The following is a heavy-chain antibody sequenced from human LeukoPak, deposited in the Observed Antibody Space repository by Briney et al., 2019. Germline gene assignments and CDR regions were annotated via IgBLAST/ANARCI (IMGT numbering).Heavy chain of an antibody. CDR2: INPNSGGT. Sequence: ASVKVSCKASGYTFTGYYMHWVRQAPGQGLEWRGWINPNSGGTNYAQKFQGRVTMTRDTSISTAYMELSRLRSDDTAVYYCARARNRDYYYYYMDVWGKGTTVTVSS. CDR1: GYTFTGYY. V-gene: IGHV1-2*02. CDR3: ARARNRDYYYYYMDV. J-gene: IGHJ6*03.